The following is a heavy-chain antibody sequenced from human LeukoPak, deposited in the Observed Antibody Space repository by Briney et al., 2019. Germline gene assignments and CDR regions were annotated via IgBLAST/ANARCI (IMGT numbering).Heavy chain of an antibody. CDR3: ASTSGWYEPIDY. CDR2: ISSNGGST. D-gene: IGHD6-19*01. V-gene: IGHV3-64*04. CDR1: GFTFSSDA. Sequence: GGSLRLSCSASGFTFSSDAMHWVRQAPGQGLEYVSGISSNGGSTYYADSVKGRFTISRDNSKNTLYLQMNSLRAEDTAVYYCASTSGWYEPIDYWGQGTLVTVSS. J-gene: IGHJ4*02.